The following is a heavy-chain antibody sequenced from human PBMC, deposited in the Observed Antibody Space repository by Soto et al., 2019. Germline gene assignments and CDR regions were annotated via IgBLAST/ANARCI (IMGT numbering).Heavy chain of an antibody. V-gene: IGHV3-73*01. Sequence: EVQLVESGGGLVQPGGSLKLSCAGSGFTFSGSAIHWVRQASGKGLEWVARIRDKGNNYATGYAAWVKGRFTISRDDSKTTAFLQMHSLHTEDTAVNYSARLDAPSDRAFDNWGQGTMVTVSS. J-gene: IGHJ3*02. CDR1: GFTFSGSA. CDR2: IRDKGNNYAT. CDR3: ARLDAPSDRAFDN.